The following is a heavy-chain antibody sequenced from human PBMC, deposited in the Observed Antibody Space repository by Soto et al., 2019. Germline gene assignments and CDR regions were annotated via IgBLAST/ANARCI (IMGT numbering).Heavy chain of an antibody. D-gene: IGHD3-16*01. J-gene: IGHJ3*01. CDR1: GDNFTTFW. V-gene: IGHV5-10-1*01. Sequence: PGESLKISCKGSGDNFTTFWINWVRQMPGKGLEWMGKIDPSDSYTKYSPSFQGHVTITVDKSINTAYLQWSSLKASDTAIYYCSRQEMGTLGDTSEVSGQGTMVPVSS. CDR2: IDPSDSYT. CDR3: SRQEMGTLGDTSEV.